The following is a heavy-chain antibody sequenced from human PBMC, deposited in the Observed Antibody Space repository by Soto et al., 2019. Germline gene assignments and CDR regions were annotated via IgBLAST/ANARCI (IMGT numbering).Heavy chain of an antibody. V-gene: IGHV3-23*01. D-gene: IGHD3-10*01. J-gene: IGHJ4*02. CDR3: AKDNEIDMVRGIIDY. CDR2: ISGSGGNT. CDR1: GLTFSSYA. Sequence: GGSLRLSCAASGLTFSSYAMTWVRQAPGKGLEWVSVISGSGGNTYCADSVKGRFTISRDNSKNTLYLQMNSLRAEDTAIYYCAKDNEIDMVRGIIDYWGQGTLVTVSS.